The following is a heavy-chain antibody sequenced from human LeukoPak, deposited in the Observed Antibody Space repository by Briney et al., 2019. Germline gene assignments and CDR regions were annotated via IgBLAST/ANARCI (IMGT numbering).Heavy chain of an antibody. CDR2: ISPSGGST. V-gene: IGHV1-46*01. D-gene: IGHD6-19*01. CDR3: ARDPAVAGSRGVFQH. CDR1: GYTFTSYY. J-gene: IGHJ1*01. Sequence: ASVKVSCKASGYTFTSYYMHWVRQAPGQGLEWMGIISPSGGSTSYAQKFQGRVTMTRDTSTSTAYMELRSLRSDDTAVYYCARDPAVAGSRGVFQHWGQGTLVTVSS.